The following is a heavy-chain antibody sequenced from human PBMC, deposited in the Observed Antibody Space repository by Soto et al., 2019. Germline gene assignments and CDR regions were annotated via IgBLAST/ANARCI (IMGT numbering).Heavy chain of an antibody. CDR3: AKGDGFMLAV. J-gene: IGHJ6*02. CDR1: GFTVNSNY. D-gene: IGHD1-26*01. Sequence: EVQVLATGGGLIQPGGSLRLSCAASGFTVNSNYMSWVRQAPGEGLQWVSITNTGGTTYYADSVKGRFTVSRDNSKNTLYLQMNSRRAEYTAVYYCAKGDGFMLAVWGQGTTVSVSS. CDR2: TNTGGTT. V-gene: IGHV3-53*02.